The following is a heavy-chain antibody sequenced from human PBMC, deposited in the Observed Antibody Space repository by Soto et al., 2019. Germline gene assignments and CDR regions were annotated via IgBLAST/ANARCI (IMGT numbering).Heavy chain of an antibody. V-gene: IGHV3-30-3*01. D-gene: IGHD1-26*01. CDR3: ARGFRGVGATKGYYYGMDV. Sequence: GGSLRLSCAASGFTFSSYAMHWVRQAPGKGLEWVAVISYDGSNKYYADSVKGRFTISRDNSKNTLYLQMNSLRAEDTAVYYCARGFRGVGATKGYYYGMDVWGQGTTVTFSS. CDR1: GFTFSSYA. CDR2: ISYDGSNK. J-gene: IGHJ6*02.